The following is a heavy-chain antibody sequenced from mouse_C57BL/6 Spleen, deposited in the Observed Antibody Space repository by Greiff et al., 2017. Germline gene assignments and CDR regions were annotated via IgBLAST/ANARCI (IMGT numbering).Heavy chain of an antibody. Sequence: QVQLQQPGAELVKPGASVKLSCKASGYTFTSYWMHWVKQRPGQGLEWLGMIHPNSGSTNYNEKFKSKATLTVDKSSSTAYMQLSSLTSEDSAVYYCARLLLRVAYWGQGTLVTVSA. CDR1: GYTFTSYW. CDR2: IHPNSGST. D-gene: IGHD1-1*01. CDR3: ARLLLRVAY. J-gene: IGHJ3*01. V-gene: IGHV1-64*01.